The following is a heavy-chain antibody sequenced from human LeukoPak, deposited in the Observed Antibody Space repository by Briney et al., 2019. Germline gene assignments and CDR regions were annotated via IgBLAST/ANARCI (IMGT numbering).Heavy chain of an antibody. V-gene: IGHV1-69*13. CDR3: ARGGAYYYDSSGRGCYFDY. J-gene: IGHJ4*02. D-gene: IGHD3-22*01. CDR2: IIPIFGTA. CDR1: GGTFSSYA. Sequence: GASVKVSCKASGGTFSSYAISWVRQAPGQGLEWMGGIIPIFGTANYAQKFQGRVTITADESTSTAYMELSSLRSEDTAVYYCARGGAYYYDSSGRGCYFDYWGQGTLVTVSS.